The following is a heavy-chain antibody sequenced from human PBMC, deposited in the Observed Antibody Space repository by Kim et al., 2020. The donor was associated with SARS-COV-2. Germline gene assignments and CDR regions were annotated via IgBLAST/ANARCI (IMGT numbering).Heavy chain of an antibody. CDR3: ARVGVGSSSWYYFDY. Sequence: VSGKGRFTISRDNADNSLFLQMDSLRADDTAVYYCARVGVGSSSWYYFDYWGQGMLVTVSS. J-gene: IGHJ4*02. V-gene: IGHV3-11*01. D-gene: IGHD6-13*01.